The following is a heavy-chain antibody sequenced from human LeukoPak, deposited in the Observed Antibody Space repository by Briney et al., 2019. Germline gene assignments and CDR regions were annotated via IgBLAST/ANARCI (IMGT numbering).Heavy chain of an antibody. CDR1: GFTFSSFA. Sequence: GGSLRLSCAATGFTFSSFAMNWVRQAPGKGLEWVSTMSGDATNTYYADSVKGRFTISRDNSKTTLFLQMNSLRAEDTAVYYCAKRTSGSSWYSSDSWGQGTLVTVSS. D-gene: IGHD6-13*01. CDR3: AKRTSGSSWYSSDS. J-gene: IGHJ4*02. CDR2: MSGDATNT. V-gene: IGHV3-23*01.